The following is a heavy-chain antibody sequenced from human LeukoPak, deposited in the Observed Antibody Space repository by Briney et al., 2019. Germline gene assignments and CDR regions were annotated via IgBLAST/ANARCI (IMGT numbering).Heavy chain of an antibody. CDR2: IIPIFGTA. Sequence: ASVKVSCKASGGTFSSYAISWVRQAPGQGLEWMGGIIPIFGTANYAQKFQGRVTITADESTSTAYMELSSLRSEDTAVCYCARLTVHVDYYGSGSYYNVAGFDYWGQGTLVTVSS. V-gene: IGHV1-69*13. CDR3: ARLTVHVDYYGSGSYYNVAGFDY. D-gene: IGHD3-10*01. J-gene: IGHJ4*02. CDR1: GGTFSSYA.